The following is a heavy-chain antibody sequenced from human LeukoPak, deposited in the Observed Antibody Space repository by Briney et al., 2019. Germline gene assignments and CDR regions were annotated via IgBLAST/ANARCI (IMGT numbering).Heavy chain of an antibody. V-gene: IGHV3-30*02. CDR3: VKDAYSGDFGEYFHH. CDR2: IRYDENNE. Sequence: GGSLRLSCAASGFTFSSYGMHWVRQAPGSGLEWVAFIRYDENNEDYVDFVKGRFTISRDNSRNTLYLQMDSLRVDDTALYYCVKDAYSGDFGEYFHHWGQGTLVTVAS. J-gene: IGHJ1*01. D-gene: IGHD4-17*01. CDR1: GFTFSSYG.